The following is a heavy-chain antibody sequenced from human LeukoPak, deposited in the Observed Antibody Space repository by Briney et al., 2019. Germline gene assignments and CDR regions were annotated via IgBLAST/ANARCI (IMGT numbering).Heavy chain of an antibody. V-gene: IGHV3-64*01. CDR1: GFTFSSYA. CDR2: ISSNGGST. D-gene: IGHD5-12*01. J-gene: IGHJ4*02. Sequence: PGGSLRLSCAASGFTFSSYAMHWVRQAPGKGLEYVSAISSNGGSTYYANSVKGRFTISRDNSKNTLYLQMNSLRAEDTAVYYCAKGEGYSGYESFDYWGQGTLVTVSS. CDR3: AKGEGYSGYESFDY.